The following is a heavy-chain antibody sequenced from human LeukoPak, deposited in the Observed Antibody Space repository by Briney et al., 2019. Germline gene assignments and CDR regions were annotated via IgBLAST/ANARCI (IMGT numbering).Heavy chain of an antibody. CDR2: ISGSGGST. J-gene: IGHJ4*02. CDR3: AKDQPGIAVAGFDY. D-gene: IGHD6-19*01. V-gene: IGHV3-23*01. CDR1: GFTFRSYA. Sequence: GGSLRLSCVASGFTFRSYAMNWVRQAPGQGLEWVSAISGSGGSTYYADSVKGRFTISRDNSKNTLYLQMNSLRAEDTAVYYCAKDQPGIAVAGFDYWGQGTLVTVSS.